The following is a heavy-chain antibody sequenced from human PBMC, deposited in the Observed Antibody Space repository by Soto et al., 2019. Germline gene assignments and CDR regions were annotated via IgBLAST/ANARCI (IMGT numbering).Heavy chain of an antibody. CDR1: SGSISRYS. J-gene: IGHJ5*02. Sequence: SETLSLTCTVSSGSISRYSWSWIRQPPGKGLEWIGYIYYSGSTNYNPSLKSRVTISVDTSKNQFSLKLSSVTAADTAVYYCARGSPPLYYDFWSGYGHNWFDPWGQGTLVTVSS. CDR3: ARGSPPLYYDFWSGYGHNWFDP. CDR2: IYYSGST. V-gene: IGHV4-59*01. D-gene: IGHD3-3*01.